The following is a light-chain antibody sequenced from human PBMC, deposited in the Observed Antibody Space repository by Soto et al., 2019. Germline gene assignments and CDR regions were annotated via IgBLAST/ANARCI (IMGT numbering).Light chain of an antibody. V-gene: IGKV1-5*03. J-gene: IGKJ1*01. CDR3: QQYNSWTST. CDR1: QSISSW. Sequence: DIQMTQSPSTLSASVGDRVTITCRASQSISSWLAWYQQKPGKAPKLLIYKASSLESGVPSRFSGSGSGTEFTLTINSLQPDDLATYYCQQYNSWTSTFAQGTKVEIK. CDR2: KAS.